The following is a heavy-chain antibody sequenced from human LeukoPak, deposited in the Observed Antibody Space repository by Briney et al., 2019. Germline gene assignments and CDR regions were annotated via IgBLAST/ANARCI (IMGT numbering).Heavy chain of an antibody. D-gene: IGHD3-10*01. CDR3: AKDLHLPLITMVRGVTGGWRY. J-gene: IGHJ4*02. Sequence: GGSLRLSCAASGFTFSSYAMSWVRQAPGKGLEWVSAISGSGGSTYYADSVKGRFTISRDNSKNTLYLQMNSLRAEDTAVYYCAKDLHLPLITMVRGVTGGWRYWGQGTLVTVSS. V-gene: IGHV3-23*01. CDR2: ISGSGGST. CDR1: GFTFSSYA.